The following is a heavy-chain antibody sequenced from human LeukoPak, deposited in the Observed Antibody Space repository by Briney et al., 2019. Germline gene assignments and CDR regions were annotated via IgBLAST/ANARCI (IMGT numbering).Heavy chain of an antibody. CDR2: ISSSSSYI. D-gene: IGHD6-19*01. V-gene: IGHV3-21*01. J-gene: IGHJ6*03. CDR1: GFTFSSYS. Sequence: GGSLRLSCAASGFTFSSYSMNWVRQAPGKGLEWVSSISSSSSYIYYADSVKGRFTISRDNAKNSLYLQMDSLRAEDTAVYYCARCIGVAEGYYYMDVWGKGTTVTVSS. CDR3: ARCIGVAEGYYYMDV.